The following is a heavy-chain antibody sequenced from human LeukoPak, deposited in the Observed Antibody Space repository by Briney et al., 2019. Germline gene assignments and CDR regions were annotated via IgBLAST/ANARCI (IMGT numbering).Heavy chain of an antibody. D-gene: IGHD6-6*01. V-gene: IGHV4-30-4*01. J-gene: IGHJ4*02. Sequence: PSQTLSLTCTVSGGSISSGDYYWSWIRQPPGKGLEWIGYIYYSGGTYYNPSLKSRVTISVDTSKNQFSLKLSSVTAADTAVYYCARRSSIAARPWDYWGQGTLVTVSS. CDR1: GGSISSGDYY. CDR2: IYYSGGT. CDR3: ARRSSIAARPWDY.